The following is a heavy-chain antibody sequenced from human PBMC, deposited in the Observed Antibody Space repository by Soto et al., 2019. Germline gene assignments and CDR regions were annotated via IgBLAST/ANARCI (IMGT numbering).Heavy chain of an antibody. CDR2: IYSGGST. V-gene: IGHV3-53*01. J-gene: IGHJ6*02. CDR3: ARDPPATRHGMDV. Sequence: GGSLRLSCAASGFTVSSNYMSWVRQAPGKGLGWVSVIYSGGSTYYADSVRGRFTISRDNSKNTLYLQMKSLRAEDTAVYYCARDPPATRHGMDVWGQGTTVTVSS. CDR1: GFTVSSNY.